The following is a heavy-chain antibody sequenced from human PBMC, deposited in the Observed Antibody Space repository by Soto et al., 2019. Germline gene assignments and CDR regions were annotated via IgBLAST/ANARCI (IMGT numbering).Heavy chain of an antibody. D-gene: IGHD2-8*02. CDR2: IYYSGST. Sequence: SETLSLTCSVSGGSIGSYYWSWIRQPPGKGLEWIGYIYYSGSTNYNPSLKSRVTISVDTSKNQFSLKLTSVTAADTAVYYCARDKITGLFDYWGQGTLVTAPQ. V-gene: IGHV4-59*12. CDR1: GGSIGSYY. J-gene: IGHJ4*02. CDR3: ARDKITGLFDY.